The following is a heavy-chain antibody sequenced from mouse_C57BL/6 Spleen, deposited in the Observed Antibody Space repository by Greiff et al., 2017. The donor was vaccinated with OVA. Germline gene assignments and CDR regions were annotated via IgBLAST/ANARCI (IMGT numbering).Heavy chain of an antibody. V-gene: IGHV6-6*01. CDR1: GFTFSDAW. J-gene: IGHJ3*01. CDR2: IRNKANNHAT. Sequence: EVQGVESGGGLVQPGGSMKLSCAASGFTFSDAWMDWVRQSPEKGLEWVAEIRNKANNHATYYAESVKGRFTISRDDSKSSVYLQMNSLRAEDTGIYYCTFYDGYYWFAYWGQGTLVTVSA. CDR3: TFYDGYYWFAY. D-gene: IGHD2-3*01.